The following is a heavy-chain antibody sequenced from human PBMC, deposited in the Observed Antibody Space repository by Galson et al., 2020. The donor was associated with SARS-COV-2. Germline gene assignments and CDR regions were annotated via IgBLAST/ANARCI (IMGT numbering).Heavy chain of an antibody. V-gene: IGHV3-13*01. J-gene: IGHJ2*01. CDR1: GFTFSRHD. CDR3: AREPAVPGPWYLDL. D-gene: IGHD6-19*01. CDR2: IDILGGT. Sequence: PGGSLRLSCAASGFTFSRHDIHWVRLAPGKRLEWVSAIDILGGTYYSDSVKGRFTISRENGWNSMYLQMNSLTVGDTAVYYCAREPAVPGPWYLDLWGRGTLVTVSS.